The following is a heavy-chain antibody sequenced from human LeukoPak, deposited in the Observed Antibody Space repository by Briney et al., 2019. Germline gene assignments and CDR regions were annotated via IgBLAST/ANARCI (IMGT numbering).Heavy chain of an antibody. CDR2: INSDGNTT. CDR3: ASVFES. Sequence: PGGSLRLSCVASGFTFSSYWMHWVRQPPGKGLVWVSRINSDGNTTRYADSVKGRFTISRDNAKNTASLQMNSLSAEDTAVYYCASVFESWGQGFLVTVSS. V-gene: IGHV3-74*01. CDR1: GFTFSSYW. J-gene: IGHJ4*02.